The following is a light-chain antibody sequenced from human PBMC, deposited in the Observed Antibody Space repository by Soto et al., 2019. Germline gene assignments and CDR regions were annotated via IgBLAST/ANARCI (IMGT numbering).Light chain of an antibody. CDR1: SSNIGSND. CDR2: ENS. J-gene: IGLJ1*01. V-gene: IGLV1-51*02. CDR3: GTWDSSLIAP. Sequence: QSVLTQPPSVSAAPGQKVTISCSGNSSNIGSNDVSWYQQLPGKAPKLLIYENSQRPSGIPDRFSGSKSGTSDTLGITGIQNGFEEDYYCGTWDSSLIAPFGTATKGKVL.